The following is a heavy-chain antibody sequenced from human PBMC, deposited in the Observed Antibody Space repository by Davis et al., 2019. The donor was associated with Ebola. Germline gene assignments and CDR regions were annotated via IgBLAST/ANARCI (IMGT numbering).Heavy chain of an antibody. D-gene: IGHD4-17*01. Sequence: AASVKVSCKASGYTFTGYYMHWVRQAPGQGLEWMGWINPNSGGTNYAQKFQGWVTMTRDTFISTAYMELSRLRSDDTAVYYCARVSGDYTTFDYWGQGTLVTVSS. CDR2: INPNSGGT. V-gene: IGHV1-2*04. J-gene: IGHJ4*02. CDR3: ARVSGDYTTFDY. CDR1: GYTFTGYY.